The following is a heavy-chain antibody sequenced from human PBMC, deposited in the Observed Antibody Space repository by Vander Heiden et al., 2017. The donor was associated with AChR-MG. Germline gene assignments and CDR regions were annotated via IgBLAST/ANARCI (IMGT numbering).Heavy chain of an antibody. CDR1: GYSFTSYW. CDR2: IYPGDSDT. Sequence: EVQLVQSGAEVKKPGESLKISCKGSGYSFTSYWIGWVRQMPGKGLEWMGIIYPGDSDTRYSPAVQGQVTISADKSISTAYLQWRRMKASDTAMYYYARLRYDYDSSGSRYWGQGTMVTVSS. V-gene: IGHV5-51*01. CDR3: ARLRYDYDSSGSRY. D-gene: IGHD3-22*01. J-gene: IGHJ4*02.